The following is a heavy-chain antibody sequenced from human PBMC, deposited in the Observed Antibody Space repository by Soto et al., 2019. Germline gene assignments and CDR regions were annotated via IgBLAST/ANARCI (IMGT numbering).Heavy chain of an antibody. CDR3: ARSSNQGVYFDY. CDR2: IYYSGST. V-gene: IGHV4-59*01. CDR1: GGSISSYD. J-gene: IGHJ4*02. D-gene: IGHD2-2*01. Sequence: SETLSLTCTVSGGSISSYDWSWIRQPPGKGLEWIGYIYYSGSTNYNPSLKSRVTISVDTSKNQFSLKLTSVTAADTAVFYCARSSNQGVYFDYWGQGTLVTVSS.